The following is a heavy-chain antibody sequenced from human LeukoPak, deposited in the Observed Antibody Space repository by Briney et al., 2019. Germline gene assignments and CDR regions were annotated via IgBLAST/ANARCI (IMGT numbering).Heavy chain of an antibody. J-gene: IGHJ1*01. D-gene: IGHD6-13*01. CDR2: ISYDGSNK. V-gene: IGHV3-30*18. CDR1: GFTFSSYG. CDR3: AKEGPRSGSSWYWGYFQH. Sequence: GRSLRLSCAASGFTFSSYGMHWVRQAPGKGLEWVAVISYDGSNKYYADSVKGRFTISRDNSKNTLYLQMNSLRAEDTAVYYCAKEGPRSGSSWYWGYFQHWGQGTLVTVSS.